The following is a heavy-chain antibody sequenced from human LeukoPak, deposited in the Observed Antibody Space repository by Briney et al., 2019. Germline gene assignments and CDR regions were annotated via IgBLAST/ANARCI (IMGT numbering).Heavy chain of an antibody. V-gene: IGHV3-30*04. J-gene: IGHJ4*02. CDR1: GFTFSSYS. CDR2: MSHDGINK. CDR3: ARDNFQHGGDNYGSHYFDY. D-gene: IGHD5-18*01. Sequence: GGSLRLSCVASGFTFSSYSMHWVRQAPGKGLEWVAVMSHDGINKYCADSVKGRFTISRDISKDTLYLQMNSLRAEDTAVYYCARDNFQHGGDNYGSHYFDYWGQGTLSPSPQ.